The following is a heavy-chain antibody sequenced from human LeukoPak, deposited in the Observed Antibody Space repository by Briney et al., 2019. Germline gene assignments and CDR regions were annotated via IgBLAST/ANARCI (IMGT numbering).Heavy chain of an antibody. CDR1: GLTLSRYA. CDR3: VKKVYYYMDV. V-gene: IGHV3-23*01. J-gene: IGHJ6*03. CDR2: ISPSGDST. Sequence: PGGSLRLSCAASGLTLSRYAVNWARQAPGRGLEWVSYISPSGDSTVYAESVKGRFTISRDNSKNMLYLQMDSLRAEDTAIYYCVKKVYYYMDVWGKGTMVTVSS.